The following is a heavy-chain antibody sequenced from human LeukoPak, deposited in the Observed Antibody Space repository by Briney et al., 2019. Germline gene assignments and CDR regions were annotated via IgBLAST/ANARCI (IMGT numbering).Heavy chain of an antibody. V-gene: IGHV1-18*01. CDR2: ISTYNGKT. CDR3: ARGGYPHYYDSSGYRYYYYYYGMDV. J-gene: IGHJ6*02. D-gene: IGHD3-22*01. CDR1: GYIFTNYG. Sequence: ASVKVSCKASGYIFTNYGISWVRQAPGQGLEWMGWISTYNGKTNYAQKLQGRVTMTRDTSISTAYMELSRLRSDDTAVYYCARGGYPHYYDSSGYRYYYYYYGMDVWGQGTTVTVSS.